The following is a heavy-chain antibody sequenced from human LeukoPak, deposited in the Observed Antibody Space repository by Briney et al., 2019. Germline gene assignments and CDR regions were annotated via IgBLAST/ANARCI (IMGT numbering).Heavy chain of an antibody. V-gene: IGHV1-2*02. CDR2: INPNNGGT. D-gene: IGHD2-2*01. CDR3: ARGGVWGYCSSATCHYYYYMDV. Sequence: ASVKVSCKASGYTLTDYYMHWVRQAPGQGLEWMGWINPNNGGTKYAQKFQGRVTMTRDTSISIAYMELRRLRSDDTAVYYCARGGVWGYCSSATCHYYYYMDVWGKGTTVTVFS. J-gene: IGHJ6*03. CDR1: GYTLTDYY.